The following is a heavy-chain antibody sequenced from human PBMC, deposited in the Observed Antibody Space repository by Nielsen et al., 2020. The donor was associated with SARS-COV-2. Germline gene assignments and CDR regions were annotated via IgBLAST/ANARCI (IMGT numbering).Heavy chain of an antibody. J-gene: IGHJ6*02. D-gene: IGHD1-14*01. CDR1: GLTFSSYS. V-gene: IGHV3-21*01. CDR2: ISISSSSF. CDR3: ARAYHNYYYAMDV. Sequence: GGSLRLSCAASGLTFSSYSMNWVRQAPGKGLEWVSSISISSSSFYYTDSVRGRFTISRDNAKSSLYLQLTSLRAEDTAVYYCARAYHNYYYAMDVWGQGTTVTVSS.